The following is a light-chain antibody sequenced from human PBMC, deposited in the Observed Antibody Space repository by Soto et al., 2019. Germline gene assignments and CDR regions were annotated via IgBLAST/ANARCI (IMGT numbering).Light chain of an antibody. Sequence: EIVMTQSPATLSVSRGERATLSCRANQAISSNLAWDQQKPGQAPRLLIYGASTRATDIPDRFSGSGSGTEFTLTISSLQAEDFAVYYCQHYNNWIGTFGGGTKVEIK. J-gene: IGKJ4*01. CDR2: GAS. CDR1: QAISSN. V-gene: IGKV3-15*01. CDR3: QHYNNWIGT.